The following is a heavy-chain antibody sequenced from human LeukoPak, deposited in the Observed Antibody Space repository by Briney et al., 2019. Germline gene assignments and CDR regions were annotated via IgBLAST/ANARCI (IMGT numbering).Heavy chain of an antibody. CDR2: IYYGGST. J-gene: IGHJ3*02. D-gene: IGHD1-26*01. Sequence: PSETLSLTCTVSGGSISSSSYYWGWIRQPPGKGLEWIGSIYYGGSTYYNSSLKSRVTISVDISKNQFSLKVSPVTAADTAVYYCARVDSGSYFSAFDIWGQGTMVTVSS. V-gene: IGHV4-39*07. CDR3: ARVDSGSYFSAFDI. CDR1: GGSISSSSYY.